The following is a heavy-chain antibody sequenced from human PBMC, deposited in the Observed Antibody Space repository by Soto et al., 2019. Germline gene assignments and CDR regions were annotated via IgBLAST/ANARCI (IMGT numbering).Heavy chain of an antibody. CDR3: VKESTPPFFDS. CDR2: MWYDVLRQ. J-gene: IGHJ4*02. D-gene: IGHD2-15*01. Sequence: GGSLRLSCVGSGFTLNNYGVHWVRQAPGKGLEWVALMWYDVLRQTYLDSVRGRFTVSRDSSTNTIYLQMNSLRVEDTGNYFCVKESTPPFFDSWGQGTRVTVSS. CDR1: GFTLNNYG. V-gene: IGHV3-33*03.